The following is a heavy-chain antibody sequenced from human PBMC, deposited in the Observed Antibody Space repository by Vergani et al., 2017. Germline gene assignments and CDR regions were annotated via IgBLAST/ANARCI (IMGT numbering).Heavy chain of an antibody. CDR2: ISGSGGST. D-gene: IGHD4-17*01. Sequence: EVQLVEPGGGLIQPGGSLRLSCAASGFTFSSYAMSWVRQAPGKGLEWVSAISGSGGSTYYADSVKGRFTISRDNSKNTLYLQMNSLSAEDTAVYYCANPPYGDYPFDYWGQGTLVTVSS. V-gene: IGHV3-23*04. CDR3: ANPPYGDYPFDY. J-gene: IGHJ4*02. CDR1: GFTFSSYA.